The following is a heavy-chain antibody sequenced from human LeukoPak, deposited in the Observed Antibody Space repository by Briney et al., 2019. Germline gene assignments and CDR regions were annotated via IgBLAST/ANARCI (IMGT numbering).Heavy chain of an antibody. V-gene: IGHV1-2*02. CDR1: GCTFTGYY. D-gene: IGHD6-13*01. CDR2: INPNSGGT. Sequence: ASVKVSCKASGCTFTGYYMHWVRQAPGQGLEWMGWINPNSGGTNYAQKFQGRVTMARDTSISTAYMELSRLRSDDTAVYYCARAKYSSSWYPHYWGQGTLVTVSS. J-gene: IGHJ4*02. CDR3: ARAKYSSSWYPHY.